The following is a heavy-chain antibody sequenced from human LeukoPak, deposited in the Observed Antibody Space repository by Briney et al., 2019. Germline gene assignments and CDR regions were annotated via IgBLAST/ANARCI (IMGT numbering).Heavy chain of an antibody. CDR3: ARGNGYPFDY. D-gene: IGHD3-16*01. CDR2: TYYRSKWYN. CDR1: GDSLSSNSAT. Sequence: SQTLSLTCAISGDSLSSNSATWNWVRQSPSRGLEWLRRTYYRSKWYNDYAVSVKGRVTINPDASKKQFSLQLNSVTPEDTAMYYCARGNGYPFDYWGQGTLVTVSS. V-gene: IGHV6-1*01. J-gene: IGHJ4*02.